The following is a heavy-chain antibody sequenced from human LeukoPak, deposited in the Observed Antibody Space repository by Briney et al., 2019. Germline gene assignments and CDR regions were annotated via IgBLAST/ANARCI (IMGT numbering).Heavy chain of an antibody. J-gene: IGHJ3*01. CDR2: IYYSRST. D-gene: IGHD3-9*01. CDR3: ARLDILTGSNGGVAFDF. V-gene: IGHV4-28*01. CDR1: GYSISSSNW. Sequence: SETLSLTCAVSGYSISSSNWWGWIRQPPGKGLEWIGYIYYSRSTYYNPSLKSRVTISVDTSKNQFSLKLSSVTAADTAVYYCARLDILTGSNGGVAFDFWGQGTMVTVSS.